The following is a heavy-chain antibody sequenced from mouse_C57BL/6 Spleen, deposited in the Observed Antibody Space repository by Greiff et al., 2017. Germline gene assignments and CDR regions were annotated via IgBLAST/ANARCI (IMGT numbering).Heavy chain of an antibody. CDR1: GYSITSGYY. CDR2: ISYDGSN. D-gene: IGHD3-1*01. V-gene: IGHV3-6*01. J-gene: IGHJ2*01. CDR3: ARDRGVLDY. Sequence: EVQRVESGPGLVKPSQSLSLTCSVTGYSITSGYYWNWIRQFPGNKLEWMGYISYDGSNNYNPSLKNRISITRDTSKNQFFLKLNSVTTEDTATYYCARDRGVLDYWGQGTTLTVSS.